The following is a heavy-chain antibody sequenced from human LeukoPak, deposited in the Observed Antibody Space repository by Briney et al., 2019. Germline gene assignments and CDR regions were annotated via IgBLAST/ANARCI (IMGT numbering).Heavy chain of an antibody. Sequence: GGSLRLSCAASGFTFSSYAMSWVRQAPGKGLEWVSAISGSGGSTYYADSVKGRFTISRDNSKNTLYLQMNSLRAEDTAVYYCARGNGWVGATNYWGQGTLVTVSS. J-gene: IGHJ4*02. CDR1: GFTFSSYA. V-gene: IGHV3-23*01. CDR3: ARGNGWVGATNY. D-gene: IGHD1-26*01. CDR2: ISGSGGST.